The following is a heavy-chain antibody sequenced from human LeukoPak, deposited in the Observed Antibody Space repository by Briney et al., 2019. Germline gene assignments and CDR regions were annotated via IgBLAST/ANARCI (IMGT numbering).Heavy chain of an antibody. CDR1: GYTFTSYY. J-gene: IGHJ3*02. V-gene: IGHV1-46*01. Sequence: ASVKVSCKPSGYTFTSYYMHWVRQAPGQGLEWMGIINPSGGSTSYAQKFQGRVTMTRDTSTSTVYMELSSLRSEDTAVYYCARGDYGDYVDGGTGAFDIWGQGTMVTVSS. CDR3: ARGDYGDYVDGGTGAFDI. D-gene: IGHD4-17*01. CDR2: INPSGGST.